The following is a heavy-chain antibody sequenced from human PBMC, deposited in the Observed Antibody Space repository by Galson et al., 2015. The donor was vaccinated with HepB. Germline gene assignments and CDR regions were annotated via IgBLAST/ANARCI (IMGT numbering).Heavy chain of an antibody. Sequence: SLRLSCATSGFTFSNYYMSWVRQAPGRGLGWVANINQDGSEKYYVNSVKGRFTISRDNAKNSLYLQMNSLRAEDRAVYYCARWDSGIGGPYYFGMDVWGQGTTVTISS. J-gene: IGHJ6*01. CDR1: GFTFSNYY. CDR2: INQDGSEK. CDR3: ARWDSGIGGPYYFGMDV. D-gene: IGHD3-16*01. V-gene: IGHV3-7*05.